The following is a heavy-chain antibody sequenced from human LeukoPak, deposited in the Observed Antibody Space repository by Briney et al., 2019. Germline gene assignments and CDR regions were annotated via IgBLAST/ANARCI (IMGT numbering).Heavy chain of an antibody. CDR2: IKQDGSEK. CDR1: GFTFSSYW. Sequence: GGSLRLSCAASGFTFSSYWMSRVRQAPGKGLEWVANIKQDGSEKYYVDSVKGRFTISRDNAKNSLYLQMNSLRAEDTAVYYCARDTNVEFVEWAPLFDYWGQGTLVTVSS. V-gene: IGHV3-7*01. D-gene: IGHD1-26*01. CDR3: ARDTNVEFVEWAPLFDY. J-gene: IGHJ4*02.